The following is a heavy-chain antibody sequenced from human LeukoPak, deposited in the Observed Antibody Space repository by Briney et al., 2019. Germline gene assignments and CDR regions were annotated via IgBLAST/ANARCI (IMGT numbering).Heavy chain of an antibody. D-gene: IGHD3-10*01. CDR2: INNDGSTT. Sequence: QPGGSLRLSCAASGFTFANTWMHWARQAPGKGLGWVSLINNDGSTTNYADSVKGRFTISRDNAKNTVYLQMNSLRAEDTAVYYCAIGGTYGSGSWGQGTLVTVSS. V-gene: IGHV3-74*01. CDR3: AIGGTYGSGS. J-gene: IGHJ4*02. CDR1: GFTFANTW.